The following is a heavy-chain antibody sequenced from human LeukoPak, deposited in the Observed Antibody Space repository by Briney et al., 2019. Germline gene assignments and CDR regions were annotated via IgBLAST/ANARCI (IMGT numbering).Heavy chain of an antibody. CDR3: ARGYCSGGSCYGRWAFDI. V-gene: IGHV5-51*01. CDR1: GYSFTSYW. D-gene: IGHD2-15*01. J-gene: IGHJ3*02. CDR2: IYPGDSDT. Sequence: GESLKISCKGSGYSFTSYWIGWVRQMPGKGLEWMGIIYPGDSDTRYSPSFQGQVTISADKSISTAYLQWSSLKASDTAMYYCARGYCSGGSCYGRWAFDIWGQGTMATVSS.